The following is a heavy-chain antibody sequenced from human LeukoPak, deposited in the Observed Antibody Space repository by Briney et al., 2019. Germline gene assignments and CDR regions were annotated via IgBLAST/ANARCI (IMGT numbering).Heavy chain of an antibody. Sequence: PGGSLRLSCAASGFTFSSYGMHWVRQAPGKGLEWVAFIRYDGSNKYYADSVKGRFTISRDNSKNTLYLQMNSLRAEDTAVYYCAKEDKIRDRIAVAGTLSYWGQGTLVTVSS. CDR3: AKEDKIRDRIAVAGTLSY. CDR2: IRYDGSNK. CDR1: GFTFSSYG. V-gene: IGHV3-30*02. D-gene: IGHD6-19*01. J-gene: IGHJ4*02.